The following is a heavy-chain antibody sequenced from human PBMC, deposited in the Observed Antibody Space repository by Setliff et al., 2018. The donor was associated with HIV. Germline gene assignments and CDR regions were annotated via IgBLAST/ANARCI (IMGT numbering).Heavy chain of an antibody. V-gene: IGHV4-61*02. CDR2: IYTSGST. CDR1: GGSISSGSYY. D-gene: IGHD3-3*01. J-gene: IGHJ4*02. Sequence: PSETLSLTCTVSGGSISSGSYYWSWIRQPAGKGLEWIGRIYTSGSTNYNPSLKSRVTISVDTSKNQFSLKLSSVTAADTAVYYCARSPTNTYYNFWSGYSYFDYWGQGTLVTV. CDR3: ARSPTNTYYNFWSGYSYFDY.